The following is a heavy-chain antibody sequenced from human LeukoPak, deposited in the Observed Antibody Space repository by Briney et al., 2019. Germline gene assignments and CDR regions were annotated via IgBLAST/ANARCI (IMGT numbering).Heavy chain of an antibody. Sequence: SQTLSLTCAISGDTVSSNTAAWNWIKQSPSRGLEWLGRTYYRSKWNTDYAASVQNRITINPDTSTNQFSLQLKSATPEDTAVYYCSRQRSTSTYYFGLDVWGQGTTVTVSS. CDR1: GDTVSSNTAA. D-gene: IGHD6-6*01. CDR3: SRQRSTSTYYFGLDV. J-gene: IGHJ6*02. CDR2: TYYRSKWNT. V-gene: IGHV6-1*01.